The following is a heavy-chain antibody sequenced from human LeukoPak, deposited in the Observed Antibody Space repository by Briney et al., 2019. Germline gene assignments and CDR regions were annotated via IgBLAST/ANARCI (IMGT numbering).Heavy chain of an antibody. CDR3: ARDSGYYYDSSGYSFDY. V-gene: IGHV4-59*01. CDR1: GGSISSYY. D-gene: IGHD3-22*01. J-gene: IGHJ4*02. CDR2: IYYSGST. Sequence: PSETLSLTCTVSGGSISSYYWSWIRQPPGKGLEWLGYIYYSGSTNYNPSLKSRVTISVDTSKNQFSLKLSSVTAADTAVYYCARDSGYYYDSSGYSFDYWGQGTLVTVSS.